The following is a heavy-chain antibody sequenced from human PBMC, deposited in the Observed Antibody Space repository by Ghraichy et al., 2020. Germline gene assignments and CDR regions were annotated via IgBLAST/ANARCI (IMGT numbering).Heavy chain of an antibody. CDR3: ARHPEDIVVVVAATPGWGWFDP. J-gene: IGHJ5*02. V-gene: IGHV4-39*01. CDR1: GGSISSSSYY. CDR2: IYYSGST. Sequence: SETLSLTCTVSGGSISSSSYYWGWIRQPPGKGLEWIGSIYYSGSTYYNPSLKSRVTISVDTSKNQFSLKLSSVTAADTAVYYCARHPEDIVVVVAATPGWGWFDPWGQGTLVTVSS. D-gene: IGHD2-15*01.